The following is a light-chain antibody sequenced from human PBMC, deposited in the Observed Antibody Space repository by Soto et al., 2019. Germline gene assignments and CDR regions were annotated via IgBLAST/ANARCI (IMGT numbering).Light chain of an antibody. CDR2: EVS. CDR1: SSDVGGYKY. J-gene: IGLJ1*01. CDR3: NSYTIKSTVV. Sequence: QSVLTQPASVSGSPGQSITISCTGTSSDVGGYKYVSWYQQHPGKATKLIIYEVSNRPSGVSNRFSGSKSGNTASLTISGLQAEEEADYYCNSYTIKSTVVFGTGTQLTVL. V-gene: IGLV2-14*01.